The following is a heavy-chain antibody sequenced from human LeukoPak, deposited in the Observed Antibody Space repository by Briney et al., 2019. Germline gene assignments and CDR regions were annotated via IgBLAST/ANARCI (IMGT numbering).Heavy chain of an antibody. CDR2: ISAYNGNT. D-gene: IGHD2-2*02. Sequence: GASVKVSCKASGYTFTGYGISWVRQAPGQGLEWMGWISAYNGNTNYAQKLQGRVTMTTDTSTSTAYMELRSPRSDDTAVYYCARLVHCSSTSCYIGLFDYWGQGTLVTVSS. CDR1: GYTFTGYG. CDR3: ARLVHCSSTSCYIGLFDY. V-gene: IGHV1-18*01. J-gene: IGHJ4*02.